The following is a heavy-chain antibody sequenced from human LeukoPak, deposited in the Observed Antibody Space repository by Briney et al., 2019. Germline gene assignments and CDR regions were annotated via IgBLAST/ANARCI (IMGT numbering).Heavy chain of an antibody. CDR1: GYTFTGYY. Sequence: GASLKVSCKASGYTFTGYYMHWGRQAPGQGLEWMGWISPNSGGTNYAQKFQGRVTMTRDTSISPAYMELSRLRSDDTAVYYCAREALSIVGATIDAFDIWGQGTRVTVSS. V-gene: IGHV1-2*02. CDR2: ISPNSGGT. D-gene: IGHD1-26*01. CDR3: AREALSIVGATIDAFDI. J-gene: IGHJ3*02.